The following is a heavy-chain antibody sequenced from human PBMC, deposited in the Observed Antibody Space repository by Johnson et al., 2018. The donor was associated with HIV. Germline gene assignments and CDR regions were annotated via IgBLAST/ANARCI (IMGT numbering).Heavy chain of an antibody. V-gene: IGHV3-30*03. CDR2: ISYDGSNK. CDR1: GFTFSSYR. CDR3: ARGLTGTRRDAFDI. D-gene: IGHD1-7*01. J-gene: IGHJ3*02. Sequence: QVQLVESGGGVVQPGRSLRLSCAASGFTFSSYRMHWVRQAPGKGLEWVAVISYDGSNKYYADSVKGRFTISRDNSKNTLYLQMNSLRAEDTAVYYCARGLTGTRRDAFDIWGQGTMVTVSS.